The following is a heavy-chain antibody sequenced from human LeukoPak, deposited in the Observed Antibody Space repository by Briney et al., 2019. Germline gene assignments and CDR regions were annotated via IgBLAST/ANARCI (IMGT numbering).Heavy chain of an antibody. CDR1: GFTFSDYY. D-gene: IGHD3-10*01. CDR3: ARDTSWVTMIRGVKDY. CDR2: ISHTGRTI. J-gene: IGHJ4*02. V-gene: IGHV3-11*01. Sequence: RAGGSLRLSCVASGFTFSDYYMSWIRQAPGKGLEWVSSISHTGRTIYYADSVEGRFTISRDNAKNSLFLLMNSLRAEDTAVYYCARDTSWVTMIRGVKDYWGQGTLVTVSS.